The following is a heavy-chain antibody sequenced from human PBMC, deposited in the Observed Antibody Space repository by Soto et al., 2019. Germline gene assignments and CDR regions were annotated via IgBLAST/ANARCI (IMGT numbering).Heavy chain of an antibody. V-gene: IGHV3-23*01. Sequence: GGSLRLSCAASGFTFSSYAMSWVRQAPGKGLEWVSAISGSGGSTYYADSVKGRFTISRDNSKNTLYLQMNSLRAEDTAVYYCAKYQFLEWLLNDYYYYGMDVWGQGTTGTVS. CDR2: ISGSGGST. D-gene: IGHD3-3*01. CDR3: AKYQFLEWLLNDYYYYGMDV. J-gene: IGHJ6*02. CDR1: GFTFSSYA.